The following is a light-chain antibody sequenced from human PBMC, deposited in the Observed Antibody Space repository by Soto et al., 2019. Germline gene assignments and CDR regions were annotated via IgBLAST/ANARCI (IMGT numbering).Light chain of an antibody. V-gene: IGKV1-39*01. CDR3: QQSYRFPKT. J-gene: IGKJ1*01. CDR1: QTVTSY. Sequence: DVQMTQSPSSLSASVGDSLTLTYRASQTVTSYLNWYQQKPGKAPKLLIYAASTLQSGVPSRFSGSGSGTEFTLTIISLQPEDFATYYCQQSYRFPKTFGRGTKVEVK. CDR2: AAS.